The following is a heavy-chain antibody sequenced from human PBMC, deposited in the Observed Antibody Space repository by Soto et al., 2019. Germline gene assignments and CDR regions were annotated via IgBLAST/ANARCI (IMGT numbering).Heavy chain of an antibody. Sequence: SETLSLTCTVSGDSMTKNYRSWSMTNYYYWSWIRQTPGKGLEWIGYVESSGRTEYKPSLASRVTLSLDSSQNQFSLTLRSVTTADRALDFCARGVYGAYLDYWGQGIPVTVSS. CDR2: VESSGRT. CDR1: GDSMTKNYRSWSMTNYYY. V-gene: IGHV4-61*08. CDR3: ARGVYGAYLDY. J-gene: IGHJ4*02. D-gene: IGHD3-10*01.